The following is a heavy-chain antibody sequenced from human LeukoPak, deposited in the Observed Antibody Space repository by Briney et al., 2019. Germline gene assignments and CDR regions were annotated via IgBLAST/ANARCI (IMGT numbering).Heavy chain of an antibody. CDR2: ISSSSSYI. D-gene: IGHD6-19*01. CDR3: ARSSGWYHRGPDYYYYYMDV. J-gene: IGHJ6*03. CDR1: GFTFSNYW. Sequence: GGSLRLSCAASGFTFSNYWMTWVRQAPGKGLEWVSSISSSSSYIYYADSVKGRFTISRDNAKNSLYLQMHSLRAEDTAIYYCARSSGWYHRGPDYYYYYMDVWGKGTTVTVS. V-gene: IGHV3-21*01.